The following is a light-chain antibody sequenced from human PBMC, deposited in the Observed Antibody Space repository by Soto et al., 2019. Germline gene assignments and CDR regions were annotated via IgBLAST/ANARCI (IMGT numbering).Light chain of an antibody. Sequence: QSALTQPASVSGSPGQSITISCTGTSSDVGLYNCVSWYQQYPGKAPKLMIFEVSNRPSGVSNRFSASKSGNTASLTISGLQAEDEADYYCISYTTASTSYVFGTGTKLTVL. CDR1: SSDVGLYNC. CDR2: EVS. V-gene: IGLV2-14*01. CDR3: ISYTTASTSYV. J-gene: IGLJ1*01.